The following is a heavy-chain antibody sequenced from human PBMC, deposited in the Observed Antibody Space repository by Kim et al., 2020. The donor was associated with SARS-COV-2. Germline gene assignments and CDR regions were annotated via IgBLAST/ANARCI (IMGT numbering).Heavy chain of an antibody. D-gene: IGHD4-17*01. Sequence: KGRFTISRDNSRSTLYLQMNSLRAEDTAVYYCAKTIATVTTNYYYYGMDVWGQGTTVTVSS. J-gene: IGHJ6*02. V-gene: IGHV3-33*06. CDR3: AKTIATVTTNYYYYGMDV.